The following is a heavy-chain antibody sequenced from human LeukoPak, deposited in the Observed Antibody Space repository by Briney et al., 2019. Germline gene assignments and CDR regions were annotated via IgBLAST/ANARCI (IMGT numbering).Heavy chain of an antibody. CDR2: MNPNSCNT. J-gene: IGHJ5*02. Sequence: VASVKVSCQASGYTFTSYDINWVRQATGQGLEWMGWMNPNSCNTGHAQKFQGRVTITRNTSIGKAYMELSSLRSEDTAVYYCARGRGSSWYRWFDPWGQGTLVTVSS. V-gene: IGHV1-8*03. D-gene: IGHD6-13*01. CDR3: ARGRGSSWYRWFDP. CDR1: GYTFTSYD.